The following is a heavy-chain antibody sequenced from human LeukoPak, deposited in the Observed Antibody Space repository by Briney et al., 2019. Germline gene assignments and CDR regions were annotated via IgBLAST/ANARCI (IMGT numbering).Heavy chain of an antibody. V-gene: IGHV3-23*01. CDR1: GFTFSSYG. CDR3: AKGPDSGLRYFGY. CDR2: IGASGGST. J-gene: IGHJ4*02. Sequence: GGSLRLSCAASGFTFSSYGMHWVRQAPGKGLEWVSGIGASGGSTYYADSVKGRFTISRDNSKNTLYLQMNSLRAEDTAVYYCAKGPDSGLRYFGYWGQGTLVTVSS. D-gene: IGHD5-12*01.